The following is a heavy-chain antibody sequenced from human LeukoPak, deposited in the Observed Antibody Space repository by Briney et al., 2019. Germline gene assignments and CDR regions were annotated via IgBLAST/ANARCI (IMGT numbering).Heavy chain of an antibody. CDR3: TTDYKYDFWSGYYTFDY. J-gene: IGHJ4*02. CDR2: IKSKTDGGTT. CDR1: GFTFSSYW. V-gene: IGHV3-15*01. Sequence: PGGSLRLSCAASGFTFSSYWMHWVRQAPGKGLEWDGRIKSKTDGGTTDYAAPVKGRFTISRDDSKNTLYLQMNSLKTEDTAVYYCTTDYKYDFWSGYYTFDYWGQGTLVTVSS. D-gene: IGHD3-3*01.